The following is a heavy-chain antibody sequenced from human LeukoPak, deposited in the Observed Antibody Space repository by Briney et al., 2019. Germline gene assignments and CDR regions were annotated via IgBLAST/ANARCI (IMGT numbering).Heavy chain of an antibody. CDR2: IKTDGSEK. Sequence: GGSLRLSCEASGFTFSSYWMSWVRQAPGKGLEWVANIKTDGSEKYYVDSVKGRFTISRDNAKNSLYLQMNSLRAEDTAVYYCARGSGRYVMVDWWGQGTLVTVSS. J-gene: IGHJ4*02. CDR1: GFTFSSYW. CDR3: ARGSGRYVMVDW. D-gene: IGHD6-19*01. V-gene: IGHV3-7*03.